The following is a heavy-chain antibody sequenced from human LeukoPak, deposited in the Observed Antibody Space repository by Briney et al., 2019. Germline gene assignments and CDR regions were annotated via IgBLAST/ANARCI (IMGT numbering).Heavy chain of an antibody. Sequence: ASVKVSCKASGYTLINYGIAWVRQAPGQGLEWMGWISANNGNTNYAQKLQGRVTMTTDTSSSTAYMELRSLRSDDTAVYYCARDGYFDYWGQGTLVTVSS. CDR3: ARDGYFDY. V-gene: IGHV1-18*01. J-gene: IGHJ4*02. CDR2: ISANNGNT. CDR1: GYTLINYG.